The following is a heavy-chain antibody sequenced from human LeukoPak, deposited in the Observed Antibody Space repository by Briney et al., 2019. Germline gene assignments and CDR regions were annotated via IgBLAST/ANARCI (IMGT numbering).Heavy chain of an antibody. D-gene: IGHD6-6*01. CDR2: MNPNSGNT. V-gene: IGHV1-8*01. Sequence: GASVKVSCKASGYTFTSYDINWVRQATGQGLEWMGWMNPNSGNTGYAQKFQGRVTMTRNTSISTAYMELSSLKASDTAMYYCARRGGLVDTFDIWGQGTMVTVSS. CDR3: ARRGGLVDTFDI. CDR1: GYTFTSYD. J-gene: IGHJ3*02.